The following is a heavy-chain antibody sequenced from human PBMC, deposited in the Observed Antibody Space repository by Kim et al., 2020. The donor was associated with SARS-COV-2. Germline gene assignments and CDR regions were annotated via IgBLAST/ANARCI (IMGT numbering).Heavy chain of an antibody. CDR3: ARGITIVRGVIITRWFDP. V-gene: IGHV4-31*03. Sequence: SETLSLTCTVSGGSISSGGYYWSWIRQHPGKGLEWIGYIYYSGSTYYNPSLKSRVTISVDTSKNQFSLKLSSVTAADTAVYYCARGITIVRGVIITRWFDPWGQGTLVTVSS. J-gene: IGHJ5*02. D-gene: IGHD3-10*01. CDR2: IYYSGST. CDR1: GGSISSGGYY.